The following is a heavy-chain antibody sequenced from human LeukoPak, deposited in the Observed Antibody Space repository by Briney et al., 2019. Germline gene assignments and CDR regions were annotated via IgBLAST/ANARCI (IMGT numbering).Heavy chain of an antibody. D-gene: IGHD2-21*02. Sequence: LSLTCTVSGYSISSGYYWGWIRQPPGKGLEWVSYISSSSSTIYYADSVKGRFTISRDNAKNSLYLQMNSLRAEDTALYYCAREGGHCGGDCYPDAFDIWGQGTMVTVSS. J-gene: IGHJ3*02. CDR2: ISSSSSTI. V-gene: IGHV3-11*04. CDR1: GYSISSGYY. CDR3: AREGGHCGGDCYPDAFDI.